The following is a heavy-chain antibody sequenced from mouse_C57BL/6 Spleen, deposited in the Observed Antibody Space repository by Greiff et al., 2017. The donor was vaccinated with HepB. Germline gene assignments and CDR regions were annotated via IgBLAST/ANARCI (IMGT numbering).Heavy chain of an antibody. CDR3: AKNRHYYGSSYDFFYAMDY. CDR1: GFSLTSYG. V-gene: IGHV2-5*01. Sequence: QVQLQQSGPGLVQPSQSLSITCTVSGFSLTSYGVHWVRQSPGKGLEWLGVIWRGGSTDYNAAFMSRLSITKDNSKSQVFFKMNSLQADDTAIYYCAKNRHYYGSSYDFFYAMDYWGQGTSVTVSS. J-gene: IGHJ4*01. CDR2: IWRGGST. D-gene: IGHD1-1*01.